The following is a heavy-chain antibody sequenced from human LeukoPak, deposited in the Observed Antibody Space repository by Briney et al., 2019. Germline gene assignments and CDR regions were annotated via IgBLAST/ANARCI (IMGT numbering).Heavy chain of an antibody. V-gene: IGHV3-15*01. Sequence: GGSLRLSCAASGFTFSNAWMSWVRQAPGKGLEWVGRIKSKTDGGTTDYAAPVKGRFTISRDDSKNTLYLQMNSLKTEDTAVYYCAKTPATYGGNSLFDYWGQGTLVTVSS. CDR1: GFTFSNAW. CDR3: AKTPATYGGNSLFDY. D-gene: IGHD2-21*02. J-gene: IGHJ4*02. CDR2: IKSKTDGGTT.